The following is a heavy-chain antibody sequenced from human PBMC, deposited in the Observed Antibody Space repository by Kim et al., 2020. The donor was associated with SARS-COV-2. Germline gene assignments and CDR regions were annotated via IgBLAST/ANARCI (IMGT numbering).Heavy chain of an antibody. J-gene: IGHJ5*02. D-gene: IGHD3-9*01. CDR3: ARAHSDILTGYSYNWFDP. CDR2: IIPIFGTA. V-gene: IGHV1-69*13. CDR1: GGTFSSYA. Sequence: SVKVSCKASGGTFSSYAISWVRQAPGQGLEWMGGIIPIFGTANYAQKFQGRVTITADESTSTAYMELSSLRSEDTAVYYCARAHSDILTGYSYNWFDPWGQGTLVTVSS.